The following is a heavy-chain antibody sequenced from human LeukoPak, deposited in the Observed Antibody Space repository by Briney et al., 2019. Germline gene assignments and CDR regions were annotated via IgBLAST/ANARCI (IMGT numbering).Heavy chain of an antibody. D-gene: IGHD3-16*02. CDR2: ISGSGGST. V-gene: IGHV3-23*01. CDR3: AAAVITFGGVIVPFDY. CDR1: GLTFSSYA. Sequence: GGSLRLSCAASGLTFSSYAMSWVRPAPGKGLEWVSAISGSGGSTYYADSVKGRFTISRDNSKSTLYLQMNSLRAEDTAVYYCAAAVITFGGVIVPFDYWGQGTLVTVSS. J-gene: IGHJ4*02.